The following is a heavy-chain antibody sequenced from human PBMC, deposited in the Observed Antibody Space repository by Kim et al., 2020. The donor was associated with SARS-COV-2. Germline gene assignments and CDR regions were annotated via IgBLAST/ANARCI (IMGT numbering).Heavy chain of an antibody. D-gene: IGHD3-9*01. CDR2: IYNSGST. Sequence: SETLSHTCTVSGGSISSGGFYWSWIRQHPGKGLEWIGYIYNSGSTYYNPSLKSRVSISIDTSKNQLSLELSSVTAADAAVYYCAGQIGFDWLTPHRYYYGMDVWGQGTTVTVSS. CDR1: GGSISSGGFY. CDR3: AGQIGFDWLTPHRYYYGMDV. J-gene: IGHJ6*02. V-gene: IGHV4-31*03.